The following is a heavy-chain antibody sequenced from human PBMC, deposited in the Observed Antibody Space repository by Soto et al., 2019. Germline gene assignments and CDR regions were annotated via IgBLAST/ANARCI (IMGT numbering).Heavy chain of an antibody. V-gene: IGHV3-15*07. CDR1: GFTFSNAW. J-gene: IGHJ4*02. Sequence: GGSLRLSCAASGFTFSNAWMNWVRQAPGKGLEWVGRIKSKTDGGTTDYAAPVKGRFTISRDDSKNTLYLQMNSLKTEDTAVYYCTTDRWYSSGWYQYPIIDYWGQGTLVTVSS. CDR3: TTDRWYSSGWYQYPIIDY. D-gene: IGHD6-19*01. CDR2: IKSKTDGGTT.